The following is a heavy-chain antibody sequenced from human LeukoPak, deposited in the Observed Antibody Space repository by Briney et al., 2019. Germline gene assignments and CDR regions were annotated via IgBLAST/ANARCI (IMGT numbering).Heavy chain of an antibody. D-gene: IGHD6-19*01. CDR1: GFTFSSYW. V-gene: IGHV3-7*01. CDR3: ASHPGYSSGWYGTGFFDY. J-gene: IGHJ4*02. CDR2: IEQDGSEK. Sequence: GGSLRLSCAASGFTFSSYWMSWVRQAPGKGLEWVANIEQDGSEKYYVDSVKGRFTISRDNAKNSLSLQMNSLRAEDTAVYYCASHPGYSSGWYGTGFFDYWGQGTLVTVSP.